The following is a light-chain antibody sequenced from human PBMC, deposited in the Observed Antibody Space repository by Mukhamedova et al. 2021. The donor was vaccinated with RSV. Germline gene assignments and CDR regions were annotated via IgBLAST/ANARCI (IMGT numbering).Light chain of an antibody. Sequence: WYQRRVHGKAPKVLLYKASNLESGVPSRFSGSGSGTEFTLTISSLQPDDFATYYCQQYNSYPITFGQGTRLEIK. CDR3: QQYNSYPIT. CDR2: KAS. V-gene: IGKV1-5*03. J-gene: IGKJ5*01.